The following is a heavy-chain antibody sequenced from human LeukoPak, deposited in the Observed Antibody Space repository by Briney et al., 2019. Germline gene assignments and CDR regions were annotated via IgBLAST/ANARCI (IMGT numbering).Heavy chain of an antibody. CDR1: GLTFSSYG. CDR2: IRYDGSNK. V-gene: IGHV3-30*02. D-gene: IGHD3-22*01. CDR3: AKVRYYDSSGDFGY. Sequence: GGSLRLSCAASGLTFSSYGMHWVRQAPGKGLEWVAFIRYDGSNKYYADSVKGRFTISRDNSKNTLYLQMNSLRAEDTAVYYCAKVRYYDSSGDFGYWGQGTLVTVSS. J-gene: IGHJ4*02.